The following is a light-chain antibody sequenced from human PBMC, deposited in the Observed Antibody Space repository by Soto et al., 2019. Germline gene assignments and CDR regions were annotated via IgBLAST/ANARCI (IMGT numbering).Light chain of an antibody. J-gene: IGKJ4*01. CDR1: QSVSSY. Sequence: EIVLTQSPATLSLSPGERATLSCRASQSVSSYLAWYQLKPGQAPRLLIYDASTRPTGIPARFSGSGSGPDFTLTSSSLEPEDFAVYYCQLRSFTFGGGTKVEIK. CDR2: DAS. CDR3: QLRSFT. V-gene: IGKV3-11*01.